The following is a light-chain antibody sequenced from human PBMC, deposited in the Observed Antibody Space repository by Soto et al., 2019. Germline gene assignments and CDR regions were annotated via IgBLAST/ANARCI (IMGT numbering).Light chain of an antibody. CDR3: SSFTSSSPYV. CDR2: EVS. CDR1: SSDVGGYKY. J-gene: IGLJ1*01. V-gene: IGLV2-14*01. Sequence: QSALTQPASVSGFPGQSITISCTGTSSDVGGYKYVSWYQQHPDKAPKLMIYEVSNRPSGVSNRFSGSKSGNTASLTISGLQADDEADYYCSSFTSSSPYVFGTGTKLTVL.